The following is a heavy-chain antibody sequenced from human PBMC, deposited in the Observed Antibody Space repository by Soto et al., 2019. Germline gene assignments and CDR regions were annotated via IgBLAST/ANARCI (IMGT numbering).Heavy chain of an antibody. Sequence: SETLSLTCTVSGGSISSYYWTLIRQPPGKGLEWIGYIYYSGTTYYNPSLKSRVTISVDTSNNQFSLKLTSVTAADTAVYYCARDWNYVRGYNMDVWGQGTTVTVSS. D-gene: IGHD3-16*01. V-gene: IGHV4-59*12. CDR2: IYYSGTT. CDR3: ARDWNYVRGYNMDV. CDR1: GGSISSYY. J-gene: IGHJ6*02.